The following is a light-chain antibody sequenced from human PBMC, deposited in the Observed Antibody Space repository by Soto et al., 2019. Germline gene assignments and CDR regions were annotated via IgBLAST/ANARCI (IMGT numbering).Light chain of an antibody. CDR3: QQYDSSST. CDR1: QNIRSW. Sequence: DIQMTQSPSTLSASVGDRVTITCRASQNIRSWLAWYQQKPGKAPRLLIYKASSLESGVPSRFSGSGSGTEFTLTTSSLQPDDYATYYCQQYDSSSTFGGGTKVDI. CDR2: KAS. J-gene: IGKJ4*02. V-gene: IGKV1-5*03.